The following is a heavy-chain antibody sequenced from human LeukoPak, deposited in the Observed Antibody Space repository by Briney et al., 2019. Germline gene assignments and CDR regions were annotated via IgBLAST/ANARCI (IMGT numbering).Heavy chain of an antibody. V-gene: IGHV4-59*01. J-gene: IGHJ6*02. D-gene: IGHD2-2*01. CDR3: AREGRYCSSTSCSPYGMDV. CDR1: GGSISSYY. CDR2: IYYSGST. Sequence: SETLSLTCTVSGGSISSYYWSWIRQPPGKGLEWIGYIYYSGSTNYNPSLKSRVTISVDTSKNQFSLKLSSVTAADTAVYHCAREGRYCSSTSCSPYGMDVWGQGTTVTVSS.